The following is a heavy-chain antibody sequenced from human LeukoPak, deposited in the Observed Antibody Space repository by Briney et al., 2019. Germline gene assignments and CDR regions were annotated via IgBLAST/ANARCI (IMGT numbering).Heavy chain of an antibody. CDR1: GYTFTRYG. CDR2: ISTYNGNT. CDR3: ARSLDASWLQCPEF. Sequence: AAVKVSCMTCGYTFTRYGITWVRQAPGQGLDWMGWISTYNGNTNYAQKLQGRVTLTTDTSTSTAYMELRSLRYNDTAVYYCARSLDASWLQCPEFWGQGTLVTVSP. V-gene: IGHV1-18*01. D-gene: IGHD5-24*01. J-gene: IGHJ4*02.